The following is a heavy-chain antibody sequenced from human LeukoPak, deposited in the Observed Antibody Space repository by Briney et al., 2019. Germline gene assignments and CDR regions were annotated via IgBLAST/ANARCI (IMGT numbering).Heavy chain of an antibody. D-gene: IGHD3-3*02. CDR3: ARGQFWSGYSI. CDR2: IDYSGNT. J-gene: IGHJ4*02. V-gene: IGHV4-59*04. CDR1: GGSISSYY. Sequence: PSETLSLTCTVSGGSISSYYWTWIRQPPGKGLEWIGNIDYSGNTYYNPSLKSRVTVSVDTSKNQFSLKVSSVTAADTAVYYCARGQFWSGYSIWGQGTLVTVSS.